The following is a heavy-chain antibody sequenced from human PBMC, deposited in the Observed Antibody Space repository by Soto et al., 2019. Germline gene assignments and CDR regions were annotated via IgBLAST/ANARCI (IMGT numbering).Heavy chain of an antibody. Sequence: GGSLRLSCAACGFTFSSYTMHWVRQAPGKGLEWVSGISWNSGSIGYADSVKGRFTISRDNAKNSLYLQMNSLRAEDTASYYCAKDITSGGGGYWGQGTLVTVSS. CDR3: AKDITSGGGGY. D-gene: IGHD3-16*01. CDR1: GFTFSSYT. CDR2: ISWNSGSI. V-gene: IGHV3-9*01. J-gene: IGHJ4*02.